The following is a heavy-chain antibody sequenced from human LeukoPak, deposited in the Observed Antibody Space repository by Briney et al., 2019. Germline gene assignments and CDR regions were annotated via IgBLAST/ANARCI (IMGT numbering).Heavy chain of an antibody. CDR2: ISGSGGST. J-gene: IGHJ4*02. V-gene: IGHV3-23*01. CDR1: GFTFSSYA. D-gene: IGHD3-16*01. CDR3: AKLGGGVSLRKDQNDY. Sequence: GGSLRLSCAASGFTFSSYAMSWVRQAPGKGLEWVSAISGSGGSTYYADSVKGRFTISRDNSKNTLYLQMNSLRAEDTAVYCCAKLGGGVSLRKDQNDYWGQGTLVTVSS.